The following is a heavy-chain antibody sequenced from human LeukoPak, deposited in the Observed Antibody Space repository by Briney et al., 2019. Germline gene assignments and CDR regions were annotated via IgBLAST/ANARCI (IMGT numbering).Heavy chain of an antibody. CDR1: GGAFSSYA. CDR2: IIPIFGTA. D-gene: IGHD7-27*01. CDR3: ARDSEDRENWGSSHWFDP. Sequence: SVKVSCKASGGAFSSYAISWVRQAPGQGLEWMGGIIPIFGTANYAQKFQGRVTITTDESTSTAYMELSSLRSEDTAVYYCARDSEDRENWGSSHWFDPWGQGTLVTVSS. J-gene: IGHJ5*02. V-gene: IGHV1-69*05.